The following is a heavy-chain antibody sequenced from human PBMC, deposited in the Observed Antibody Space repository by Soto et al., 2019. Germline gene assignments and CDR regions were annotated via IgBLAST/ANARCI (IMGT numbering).Heavy chain of an antibody. CDR2: IYYSGST. CDR3: ARDGDKSPFDY. D-gene: IGHD2-21*01. Sequence: LSLTCTVSGGSVSSGSHFYNWIRQPPGRGLEWIGYIYYSGSTNYDSSLKSRVTISIDTSKNQFSLRLTSVTAADTAVYYCARDGDKSPFDYWGQGTLVTVSS. J-gene: IGHJ4*02. V-gene: IGHV4-61*01. CDR1: GGSVSSGSHF.